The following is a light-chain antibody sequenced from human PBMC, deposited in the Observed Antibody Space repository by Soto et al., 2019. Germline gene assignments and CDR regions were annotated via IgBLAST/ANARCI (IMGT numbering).Light chain of an antibody. CDR2: DAS. J-gene: IGKJ5*01. CDR3: QQYNSWPPIT. V-gene: IGKV3-15*01. CDR1: ESVSRN. Sequence: EVVMTQSPATLSVSRGERATLSCRASESVSRNLAWYQQKPGQAPRLLIYDASTRATGIPDRFSGGGSGTEFTLTISSLQSEDFVVYYCQQYNSWPPITFGQGTRLEI.